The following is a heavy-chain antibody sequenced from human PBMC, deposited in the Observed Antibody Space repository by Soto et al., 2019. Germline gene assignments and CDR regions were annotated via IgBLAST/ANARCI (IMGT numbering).Heavy chain of an antibody. CDR3: VRDSGSNYGTFWYFDL. V-gene: IGHV3-30-3*01. CDR2: ILHDGSSE. J-gene: IGHJ2*01. D-gene: IGHD5-18*01. Sequence: QVQLMESGGGVVQPGKSLRISCAASGFTFNFYAMYWVRQAPGKGLEWVAMILHDGSSENYADSVKGRFTISRDNSKETLYLQMNSLRPEDTATYYCVRDSGSNYGTFWYFDLWGRGTLVTVSS. CDR1: GFTFNFYA.